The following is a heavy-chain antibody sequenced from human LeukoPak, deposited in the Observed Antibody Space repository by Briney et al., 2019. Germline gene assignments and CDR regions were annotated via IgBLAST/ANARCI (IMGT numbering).Heavy chain of an antibody. CDR2: IYHSGST. V-gene: IGHV4-38-2*02. J-gene: IGHJ4*02. Sequence: PSETLSLTCTVSGYSISSGYYWGWIRQPPGKGLEWIGYIYHSGSTYYNPSLKSRVTISVDTSKNQFSLKVTSVTAADTAVYYCARKSTSGSYPYYFDYWGQGTLVTVSS. CDR1: GYSISSGYY. CDR3: ARKSTSGSYPYYFDY. D-gene: IGHD1-26*01.